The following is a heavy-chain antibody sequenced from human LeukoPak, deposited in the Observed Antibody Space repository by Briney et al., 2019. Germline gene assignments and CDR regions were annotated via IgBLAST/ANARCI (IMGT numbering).Heavy chain of an antibody. CDR2: IRYDGSNK. D-gene: IGHD5-12*01. CDR3: ARDPGTLGYDGGFDY. Sequence: GGSLRLSCAASGFTFSSYGMHRVRQAPGKGLEWVAFIRYDGSNKYYADSVKGRFTISRDNSKNTLYLQMNSLRAEDTAVYYCARDPGTLGYDGGFDYWGQGTLVTVSS. CDR1: GFTFSSYG. V-gene: IGHV3-30*02. J-gene: IGHJ4*02.